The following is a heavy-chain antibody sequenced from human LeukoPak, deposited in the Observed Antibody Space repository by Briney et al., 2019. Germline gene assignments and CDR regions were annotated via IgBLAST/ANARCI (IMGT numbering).Heavy chain of an antibody. V-gene: IGHV3-48*03. J-gene: IGHJ6*03. D-gene: IGHD1-1*01. CDR1: GFTFSGYE. CDR2: ISSSCSTI. Sequence: GGSLRLSCAASGFTFSGYEMNWVRQAPGKGLEWGSYISSSCSTIYYADSVKGRFTISKDNAKNSLYLQMNSLRAEDTAVYYCARGSTGTTYPFYYYYMDVWGKGTTVTVSS. CDR3: ARGSTGTTYPFYYYYMDV.